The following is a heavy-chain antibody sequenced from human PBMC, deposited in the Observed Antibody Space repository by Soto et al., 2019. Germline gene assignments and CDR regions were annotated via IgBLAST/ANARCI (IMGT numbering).Heavy chain of an antibody. CDR1: GFTFRDHY. CDR2: ISSTGNTM. CDR3: ARPHEGYSLWFDP. V-gene: IGHV3-11*01. Sequence: QVQLVESGRGLGKPGGSLIISCATSGFTFRDHYMNWIRQAPGKGLEWVSYISSTGNTMYYADSVKGRFTISRDNAKNSLYLQMNSLRAEDTAVYYCARPHEGYSLWFDPWGQGTLVTVSS. J-gene: IGHJ5*02. D-gene: IGHD1-26*01.